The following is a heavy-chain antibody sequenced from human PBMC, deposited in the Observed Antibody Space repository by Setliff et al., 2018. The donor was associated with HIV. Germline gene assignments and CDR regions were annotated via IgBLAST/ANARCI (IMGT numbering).Heavy chain of an antibody. CDR3: ARGWIYYDFKGNSRYWGYLDQ. J-gene: IGHJ4*02. D-gene: IGHD3-16*01. V-gene: IGHV1-18*04. Sequence: ASVKVSCKASGYTFSDYFIHWVRQAPGQGLEWLGWISPYNDITNYARKFQGRVTITTDTSTKTSSMELRSLRSDDTAVYYCARGWIYYDFKGNSRYWGYLDQWGQGTLVTVSS. CDR1: GYTFSDYF. CDR2: ISPYNDIT.